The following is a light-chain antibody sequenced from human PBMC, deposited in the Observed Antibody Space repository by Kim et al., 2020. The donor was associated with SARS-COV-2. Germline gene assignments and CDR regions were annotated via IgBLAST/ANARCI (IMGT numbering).Light chain of an antibody. V-gene: IGLV2-14*01. CDR3: SSYTSSSTVV. CDR2: DVT. Sequence: QSALTQPASVSGSPRQSNTISCTGTSSDVGSYNYVSWYQQHPGKAPKLMIYDVTKRPSGVSNRFSGSKSGNTASLTISGLQAEDEADYYCSSYTSSSTVVFGGGTQLTVL. J-gene: IGLJ2*01. CDR1: SSDVGSYNY.